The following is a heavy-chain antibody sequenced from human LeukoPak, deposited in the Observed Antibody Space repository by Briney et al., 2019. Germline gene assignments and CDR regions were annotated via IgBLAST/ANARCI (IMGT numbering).Heavy chain of an antibody. V-gene: IGHV1-3*01. D-gene: IGHD3-3*01. CDR1: GYTFIDYA. CDR2: INAGDGNT. Sequence: ASVKVSCKASGYTFIDYAIHWVRQAPGQRLEWMGGINAGDGNTRYSQHFQGRLTVTRDTSASTAYMELSSLRSEDTAVYYCARDFRIFGGSEEGMDVWGQGTTVTVSS. J-gene: IGHJ6*02. CDR3: ARDFRIFGGSEEGMDV.